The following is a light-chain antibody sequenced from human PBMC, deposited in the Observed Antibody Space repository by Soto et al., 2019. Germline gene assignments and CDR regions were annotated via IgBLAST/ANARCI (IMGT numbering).Light chain of an antibody. J-gene: IGLJ1*01. V-gene: IGLV2-14*01. Sequence: QPALTQPASVSGSPGQSITISCTGTSSDVGGYNYVSWYQQHPGKAPKLMIYDVSNRPSGVSNRFSGSKSGNTASLTISGLQAEDEADYYCSSYTSSSTLLVFGTGTKLTVL. CDR1: SSDVGGYNY. CDR2: DVS. CDR3: SSYTSSSTLLV.